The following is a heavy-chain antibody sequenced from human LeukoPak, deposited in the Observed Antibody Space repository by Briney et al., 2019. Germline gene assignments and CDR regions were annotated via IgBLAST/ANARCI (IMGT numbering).Heavy chain of an antibody. D-gene: IGHD6-19*01. CDR3: GRMGPSVAGPDGYWFDP. V-gene: IGHV1-2*02. J-gene: IGHJ5*02. Sequence: ASVKVSCQASGYTLTRYYMQWVRQAPGQGVEGRGWINHNSGGTNYVQKFQGGVTKNRDTSIREAFMEESRLRADDGTVYYCGRMGPSVAGPDGYWFDPWGQGTLVTVSS. CDR1: GYTLTRYY. CDR2: INHNSGGT.